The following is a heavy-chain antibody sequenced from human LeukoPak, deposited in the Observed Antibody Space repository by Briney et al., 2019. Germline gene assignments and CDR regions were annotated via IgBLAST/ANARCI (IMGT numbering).Heavy chain of an antibody. CDR2: INTDGSST. J-gene: IGHJ5*02. D-gene: IGHD2-8*01. V-gene: IGHV3-74*01. Sequence: GGSLRLSCAASGFTFSIYWMHWVRQAPGKGLVWVSRINTDGSSTTYADSVKGRFTISRDNAKNTLYLQMNSLRAEDTAVYYCASVVLPTNTAWFAPWGRGTLVTVSS. CDR1: GFTFSIYW. CDR3: ASVVLPTNTAWFAP.